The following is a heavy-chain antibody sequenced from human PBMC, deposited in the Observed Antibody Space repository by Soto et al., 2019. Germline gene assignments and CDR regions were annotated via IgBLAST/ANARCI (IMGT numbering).Heavy chain of an antibody. CDR2: LSLDGSNK. V-gene: IGHV3-30*03. Sequence: GGSLRLSCAASGFTFSSFVMHWVRQAPGKGLEWVAALSLDGSNKNYGDSVKGRFTVSRDNSRNTLYLQMNSLRVEDTAVYFCAREIGYSSTWPAYWGQGTLVTVSS. J-gene: IGHJ4*02. CDR3: AREIGYSSTWPAY. D-gene: IGHD6-13*01. CDR1: GFTFSSFV.